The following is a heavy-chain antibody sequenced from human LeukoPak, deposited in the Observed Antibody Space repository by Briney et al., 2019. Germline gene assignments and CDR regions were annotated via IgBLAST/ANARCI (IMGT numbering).Heavy chain of an antibody. D-gene: IGHD1-26*01. CDR2: IYSGGST. V-gene: IGHV3-53*01. CDR3: AGDVGATEDY. Sequence: LEWVSVIYSGGSTYYADSVKGRFTISRDNSKNTLYLQMNSLRAEDTAVYYCAGDVGATEDYWGQGTLVTVSS. J-gene: IGHJ4*02.